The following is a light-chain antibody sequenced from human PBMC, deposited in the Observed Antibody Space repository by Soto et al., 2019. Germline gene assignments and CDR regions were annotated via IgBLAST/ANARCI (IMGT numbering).Light chain of an antibody. V-gene: IGLV1-44*01. Sequence: QPVLTQPPSASGTPGQTVIISCSGSISDIGRNTVNWYRQLPGTAPKLLIYDNNNRPSGVPDRFSGSKSGTSASLAITGLQAEDEADYYCQSYDGSLSGPVVFGGGTKVTVL. CDR2: DNN. CDR1: ISDIGRNT. CDR3: QSYDGSLSGPVV. J-gene: IGLJ2*01.